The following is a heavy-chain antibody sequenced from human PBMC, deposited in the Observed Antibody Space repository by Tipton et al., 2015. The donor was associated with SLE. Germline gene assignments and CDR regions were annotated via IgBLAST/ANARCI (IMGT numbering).Heavy chain of an antibody. D-gene: IGHD3-10*01. Sequence: VQLVQSGGHVVRPGGSLRLSCATSGFTFDDYGMSWVRQGPGKGLEWISGINWRGTSYAESVRGRFTISRDNVKKVLYLQMNSLRAEDTAFYFCARVRMFYYGPATYYNAFDNWGQGTQVTVSS. CDR1: GFTFDDYG. V-gene: IGHV3-20*04. CDR3: ARVRMFYYGPATYYNAFDN. J-gene: IGHJ4*02. CDR2: INWRGT.